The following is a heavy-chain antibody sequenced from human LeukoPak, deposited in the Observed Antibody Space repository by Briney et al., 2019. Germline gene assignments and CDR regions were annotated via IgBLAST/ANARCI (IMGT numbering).Heavy chain of an antibody. CDR3: AKASIVDAFDI. D-gene: IGHD1-26*01. CDR1: GFTFSSYE. J-gene: IGHJ3*02. CDR2: ISSSGSTI. Sequence: PGGSLRLSCAASGFTFSSYEMNWVRQATGKGLEWVSYISSSGSTIYYADSVKGRFTISRDDAKNSLYLQMNSLRAEDMALYYCAKASIVDAFDIWGQGTMVTVSS. V-gene: IGHV3-48*03.